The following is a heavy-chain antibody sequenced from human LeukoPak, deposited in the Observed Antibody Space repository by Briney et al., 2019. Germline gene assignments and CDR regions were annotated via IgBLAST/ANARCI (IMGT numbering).Heavy chain of an antibody. V-gene: IGHV4-34*01. CDR1: GGSFSGYY. Sequence: PSETLSLTCAVYGGSFSGYYWSWIRHPPGKGLEWIGEINHSGSTNYNPSLKSRVTISVDTSKNQFSLKLSSVTAADTAVYYCARGILGYCSSTSCYEVRFDYWGQGTLVTVSS. CDR3: ARGILGYCSSTSCYEVRFDY. CDR2: INHSGST. D-gene: IGHD2-2*01. J-gene: IGHJ4*02.